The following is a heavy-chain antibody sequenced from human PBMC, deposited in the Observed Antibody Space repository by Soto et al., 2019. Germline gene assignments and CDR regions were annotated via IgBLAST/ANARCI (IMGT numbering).Heavy chain of an antibody. Sequence: PSETLSLTCTVSGGSIRISGFYWSWIRQHPGKGLEWIGYIYYSGSTYYNPYLKSRVTISVDTSKNQFSLKLSSVTAADTAVYYCARSSFGSSSSIHYDYGLDDCGQGPTVTVSS. CDR1: GGSIRISGFY. CDR2: IYYSGST. V-gene: IGHV4-31*03. J-gene: IGHJ6*02. CDR3: ARSSFGSSSSIHYDYGLDD. D-gene: IGHD2-15*01.